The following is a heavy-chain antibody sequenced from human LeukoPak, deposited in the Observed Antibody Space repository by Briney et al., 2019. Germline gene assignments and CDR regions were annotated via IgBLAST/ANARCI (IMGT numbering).Heavy chain of an antibody. CDR3: AIENYYDSSGYSKAFDY. J-gene: IGHJ4*02. CDR2: FERNSGGA. CDR1: GYTFTVKF. V-gene: IGHV1-2*02. Sequence: ASVKVSCKTSGYTFTVKFLHWLRQAPGQGLGWRGGFERNSGGAGYGQNFRGRVTVSRDTSVSTDYMELSRLRSDDTAVYYCAIENYYDSSGYSKAFDYWGQGTLVTVSS. D-gene: IGHD3-22*01.